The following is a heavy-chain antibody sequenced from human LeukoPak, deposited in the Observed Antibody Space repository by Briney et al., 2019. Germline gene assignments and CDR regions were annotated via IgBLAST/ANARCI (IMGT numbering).Heavy chain of an antibody. V-gene: IGHV1-2*04. Sequence: ASVTVSCKASGYTFTGYYMHWVRQAPGQGLEWMGWINPNSGGTNYAQKFQGWVTMTRDTSISTAYMELSRLRSDDTAVYYCAREVRDRRNLRLFDYWGQGTLVTVSS. CDR2: INPNSGGT. J-gene: IGHJ4*02. CDR3: AREVRDRRNLRLFDY. CDR1: GYTFTGYY. D-gene: IGHD1-1*01.